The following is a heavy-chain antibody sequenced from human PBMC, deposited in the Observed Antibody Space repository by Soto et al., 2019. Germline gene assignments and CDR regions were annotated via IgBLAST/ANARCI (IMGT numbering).Heavy chain of an antibody. Sequence: ASLKVSCTASGYTFTNNDVSWVLQDTEQGLEWMGWMNPGSGETGYAQKFQGRVTMTRDISIATAYMELNSLTSEDTAIYYCARMESFGSLNWFDPWGQGTLVTVSS. V-gene: IGHV1-8*02. CDR1: GYTFTNND. J-gene: IGHJ5*02. CDR3: ARMESFGSLNWFDP. CDR2: MNPGSGET. D-gene: IGHD5-18*01.